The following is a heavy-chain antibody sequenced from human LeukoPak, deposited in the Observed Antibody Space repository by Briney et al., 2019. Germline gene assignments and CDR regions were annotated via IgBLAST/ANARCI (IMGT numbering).Heavy chain of an antibody. Sequence: PSETLSLTCTVAGGAISSSSYYWGWIRQPPGKGLEWRGEINHSGSTNYNPSLKSRVTISVDTSKNQYYLKLRSVTAADTAVYCCARGRRYFDWSRQYYFDYWGQGTLVTVSS. J-gene: IGHJ4*02. CDR1: GGAISSSSYY. V-gene: IGHV4-39*07. CDR3: ARGRRYFDWSRQYYFDY. CDR2: INHSGST. D-gene: IGHD3-9*01.